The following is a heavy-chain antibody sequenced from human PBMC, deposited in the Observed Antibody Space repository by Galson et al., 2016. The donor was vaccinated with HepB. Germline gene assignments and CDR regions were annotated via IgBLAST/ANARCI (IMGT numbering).Heavy chain of an antibody. J-gene: IGHJ4*02. D-gene: IGHD2-15*01. CDR2: ISGSGGST. Sequence: SLRLSCAASGFTFSSYAMSWVRQAPGKGLEWVSAISGSGGSTYYADSVKGRFTISRDNSKNTLYLQMNSLRAEDTAVYYCAKDHQPYCSGGSCYSGFDYWGQGTLVTVSS. CDR1: GFTFSSYA. V-gene: IGHV3-23*01. CDR3: AKDHQPYCSGGSCYSGFDY.